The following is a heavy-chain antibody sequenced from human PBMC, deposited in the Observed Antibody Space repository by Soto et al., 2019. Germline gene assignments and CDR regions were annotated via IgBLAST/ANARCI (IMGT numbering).Heavy chain of an antibody. J-gene: IGHJ6*02. CDR2: ISAKNGNT. CDR1: GYTFISHG. Sequence: QVQLVQSGVEVKKPGASVKVSCKASGYTFISHGISWVRQAPGQGLAWMGWISAKNGNTNSAQKLPGRFTFTTDTSTTTAYLQLRILRSEDTAVYYCSRVSSSVVVVPDYGMDVWGQGTTVTV. V-gene: IGHV1-18*04. CDR3: SRVSSSVVVVPDYGMDV. D-gene: IGHD2-15*01.